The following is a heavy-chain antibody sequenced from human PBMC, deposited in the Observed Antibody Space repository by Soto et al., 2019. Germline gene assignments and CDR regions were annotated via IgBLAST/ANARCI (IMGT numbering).Heavy chain of an antibody. CDR3: ARGYHYYDSSGYDKWDAFDI. D-gene: IGHD3-22*01. CDR2: ISSSSSYI. Sequence: EVQLVESGGGLVKPGGSLRLSCAASGFTFSSYSMNWVRQAPGKGLEWVSSISSSSSYIYYAYSVKGRFTISRDNAKNSQYRQMNSLRGEDTAVYYCARGYHYYDSSGYDKWDAFDIWGQGTMVTVSS. J-gene: IGHJ3*02. CDR1: GFTFSSYS. V-gene: IGHV3-21*01.